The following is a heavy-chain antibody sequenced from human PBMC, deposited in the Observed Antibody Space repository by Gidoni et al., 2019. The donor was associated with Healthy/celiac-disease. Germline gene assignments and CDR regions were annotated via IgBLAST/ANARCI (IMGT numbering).Heavy chain of an antibody. CDR2: MSGSGGST. CDR3: AKGGARPHYYYGMDV. J-gene: IGHJ6*04. V-gene: IGHV3-23*01. CDR1: GFTFSRYA. D-gene: IGHD6-6*01. Sequence: EVQLLESGGGLVQPGGSLRLSCAASGFTFSRYAMSWVRQAPGKGLEWVSAMSGSGGSTFYADSVKGRFTISRDNSKNTLYLQMNSLRAEDTAVYYCAKGGARPHYYYGMDVWGKGTTVTVSS.